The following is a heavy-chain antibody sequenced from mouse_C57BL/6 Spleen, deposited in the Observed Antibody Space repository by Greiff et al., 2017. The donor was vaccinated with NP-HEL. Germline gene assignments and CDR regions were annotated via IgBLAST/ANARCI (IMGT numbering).Heavy chain of an antibody. CDR2: IWRGGST. CDR1: GFSLTSYG. J-gene: IGHJ4*01. D-gene: IGHD1-2*01. CDR3: AKNSPSLLKGMDY. Sequence: QVQLQQSGPGLVQPSQSLSITCTVSGFSLTSYGVHWVRQSPGKGLEWLGVIWRGGSTDYNAAFMSRLSITKDNSKSQVFFKMNSLQADDTAIYYCAKNSPSLLKGMDYWGQGTSVTVSS. V-gene: IGHV2-5*01.